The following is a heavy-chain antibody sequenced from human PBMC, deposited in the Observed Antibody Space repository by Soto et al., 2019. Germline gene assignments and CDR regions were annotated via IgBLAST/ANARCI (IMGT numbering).Heavy chain of an antibody. CDR2: IYYSGST. CDR1: GGSISSSSYY. J-gene: IGHJ4*02. Sequence: SETLSLTCTVSGGSISSSSYYWGWIRQPPGKGLEWIGSIYYSGSTYYNPSLKSRVTISVDTSKNQFSLKLSSVTAADTAVYYCARQARFFDYWGQGTLVTVSS. CDR3: ARQARFFDY. D-gene: IGHD3-3*01. V-gene: IGHV4-39*01.